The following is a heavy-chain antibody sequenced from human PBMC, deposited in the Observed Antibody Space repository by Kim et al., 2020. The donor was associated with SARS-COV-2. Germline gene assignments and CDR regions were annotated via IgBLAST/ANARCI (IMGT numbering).Heavy chain of an antibody. D-gene: IGHD4-17*01. CDR3: ARHPIDYGGSGGWFDP. CDR2: IYPGDSDT. J-gene: IGHJ5*02. Sequence: GESLKISCKGSGYSFTSYWIGWVRQMPGKGLEWMGIIYPGDSDTRYSPSFQGQVTISADKSISTAYLQWSSLKASDTAMYYCARHPIDYGGSGGWFDPWGQGTLVTVSS. V-gene: IGHV5-51*01. CDR1: GYSFTSYW.